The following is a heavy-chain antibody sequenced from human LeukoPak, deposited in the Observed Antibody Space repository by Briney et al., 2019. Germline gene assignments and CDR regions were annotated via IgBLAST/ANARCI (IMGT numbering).Heavy chain of an antibody. Sequence: PGRSLRLSCAASGFTFSSYAMHWVRQAPGKGLEWVAVISYDGSNKYYADSVKGRFTISRDNSKNTLYLQMDSLRAEDTAVYYCARDQEYCSSTSCYRGAFDIWGQGTMVTVSS. CDR3: ARDQEYCSSTSCYRGAFDI. D-gene: IGHD2-2*02. CDR2: ISYDGSNK. V-gene: IGHV3-30-3*01. J-gene: IGHJ3*02. CDR1: GFTFSSYA.